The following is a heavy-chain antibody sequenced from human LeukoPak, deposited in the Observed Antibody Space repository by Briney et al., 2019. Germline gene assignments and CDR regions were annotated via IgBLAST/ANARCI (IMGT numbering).Heavy chain of an antibody. CDR2: VSYDGRNK. J-gene: IGHJ4*02. V-gene: IGHV3-30*03. D-gene: IGHD3-16*01. Sequence: GGSLRLSCAASGFTFSSSGMHWVRQAPGKGLEWVAVVSYDGRNKYYADSVKGRFTISRDNSKNTLYLQMNSLRAEDTAVYYCARAHLEITFGGVPAYWGQGTLVTVSS. CDR3: ARAHLEITFGGVPAY. CDR1: GFTFSSSG.